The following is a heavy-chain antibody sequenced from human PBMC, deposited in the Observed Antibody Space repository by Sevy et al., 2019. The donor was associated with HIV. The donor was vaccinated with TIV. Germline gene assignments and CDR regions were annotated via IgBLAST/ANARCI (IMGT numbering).Heavy chain of an antibody. D-gene: IGHD4-17*01. J-gene: IGHJ4*02. Sequence: SETLSLTCTVSGDSMSRSNHYWGWIRQPPGKGLEWIGIIYYRGTTYDNPSLKSRITISEDTSKNQFSLRLTSVTAADTALYFCARLLGDYGYFDQWGQGTLVTVS. CDR1: GDSMSRSNHY. CDR3: ARLLGDYGYFDQ. CDR2: IYYRGTT. V-gene: IGHV4-39*01.